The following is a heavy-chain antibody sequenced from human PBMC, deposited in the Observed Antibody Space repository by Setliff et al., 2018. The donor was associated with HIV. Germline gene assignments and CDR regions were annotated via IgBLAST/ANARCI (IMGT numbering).Heavy chain of an antibody. CDR2: IIPIFGTA. Sequence: SVKVSCKASGGTFSNYAISWVRQAPGQGLEWMGGIIPIFGTAHYAQRFQGRVTITADDSTNTAYMELSGLISEDTALYYCAKGPPLVISLPDFWGQGTLVTSPQ. D-gene: IGHD3-9*01. CDR3: AKGPPLVISLPDF. J-gene: IGHJ4*02. V-gene: IGHV1-69*13. CDR1: GGTFSNYA.